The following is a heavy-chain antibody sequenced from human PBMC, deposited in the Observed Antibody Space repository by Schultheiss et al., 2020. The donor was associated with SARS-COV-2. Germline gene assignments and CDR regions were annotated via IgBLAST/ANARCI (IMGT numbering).Heavy chain of an antibody. V-gene: IGHV3-48*04. J-gene: IGHJ4*02. CDR2: ISSSGSTI. Sequence: GGSLRLSCAASGFTFSSYWMHWVRQAPGKGLEWVSYISSSGSTIYYADSVKGRFTISRDNAKNSLYLQMNSLRAEDTALYYCAKDTRRYSYGYADVDDYWGQGTLVTVSS. D-gene: IGHD5-18*01. CDR1: GFTFSSYW. CDR3: AKDTRRYSYGYADVDDY.